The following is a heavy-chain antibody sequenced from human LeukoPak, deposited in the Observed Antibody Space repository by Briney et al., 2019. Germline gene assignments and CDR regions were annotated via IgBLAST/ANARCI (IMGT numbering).Heavy chain of an antibody. CDR3: AREVDSTVTTQGANYYYYYYMDV. CDR2: IYRTGST. J-gene: IGHJ6*03. CDR1: DYSISSGYY. D-gene: IGHD4-17*01. V-gene: IGHV4-38-2*02. Sequence: PSETLSLTCAVSDYSISSGYYWGWIRQPPGKGLEWIGTIYRTGSTFYNPSLKSRVTMSVDTSRNQFSLKLSSVTAADTAVYYCAREVDSTVTTQGANYYYYYYMDVWGKGTTVTVSS.